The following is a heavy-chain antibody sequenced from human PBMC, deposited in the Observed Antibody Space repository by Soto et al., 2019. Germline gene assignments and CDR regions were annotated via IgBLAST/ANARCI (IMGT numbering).Heavy chain of an antibody. CDR1: GGTFSSYA. CDR3: ARERENYYDSSGYLY. D-gene: IGHD3-22*01. V-gene: IGHV1-69*12. CDR2: IIPIFGTA. Sequence: QVQLVQSGAEVKKPGSSVKVSCKASGGTFSSYAISWVRQAPGQGLEWMGGIIPIFGTANYAQKFQGRVTIXXDXSXTTAYMELSSLRSEDTAVYYCARERENYYDSSGYLYWGQGTLVTVSS. J-gene: IGHJ4*02.